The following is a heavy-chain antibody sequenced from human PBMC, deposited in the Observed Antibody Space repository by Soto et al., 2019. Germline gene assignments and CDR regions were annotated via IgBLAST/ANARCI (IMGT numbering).Heavy chain of an antibody. J-gene: IGHJ6*02. CDR3: ARDQGPAAMEVLNYYYGMDV. Sequence: ASATVSCKASGYTFSSYGSSWVQQDPGQGLEWMGWISAYNGNTNYAQKLQGRVTMTTDTSTSTAYMELRSLRSDDTAVYYCARDQGPAAMEVLNYYYGMDVWGQGTTVTVSS. V-gene: IGHV1-18*01. D-gene: IGHD2-2*01. CDR1: GYTFSSYG. CDR2: ISAYNGNT.